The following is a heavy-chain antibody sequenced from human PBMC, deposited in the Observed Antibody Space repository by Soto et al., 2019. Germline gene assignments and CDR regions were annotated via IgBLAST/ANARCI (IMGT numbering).Heavy chain of an antibody. D-gene: IGHD3-10*01. CDR3: ARVRKVRGLYYYYGMDV. CDR2: INHSGST. Sequence: SETLSLTCALDGLSFGGYYWSWIRQPPGKGLEWIGEINHSGSTNYNPSLKSRVTISVDTSKNQFSLKLSSVTAADTAVYYCARVRKVRGLYYYYGMDVWVQGTTVT. J-gene: IGHJ6*02. V-gene: IGHV4-34*01. CDR1: GLSFGGYY.